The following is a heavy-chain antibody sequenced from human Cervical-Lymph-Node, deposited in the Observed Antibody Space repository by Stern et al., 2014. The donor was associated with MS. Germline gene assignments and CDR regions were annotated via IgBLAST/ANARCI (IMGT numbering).Heavy chain of an antibody. J-gene: IGHJ4*02. CDR3: ARHVQGFDY. V-gene: IGHV5-51*01. CDR2: IDPYDSAT. Sequence: VQLVQSGAEVKKPGESLKISCKLSGYSFTIYYIAWVRQMPGKGLEWMGVIDPYDSATTYSPSFQGQVTISADKSITTAYLQWSSLRASDTAMYYCARHVQGFDYWGQGTLVTVSS. CDR1: GYSFTIYY.